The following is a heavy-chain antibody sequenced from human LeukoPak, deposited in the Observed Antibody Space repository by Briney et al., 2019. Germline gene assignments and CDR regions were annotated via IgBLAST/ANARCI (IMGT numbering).Heavy chain of an antibody. J-gene: IGHJ4*02. CDR2: IHTTGST. V-gene: IGHV4-4*07. CDR1: GGSISGYY. Sequence: SETLSLTCTVSGGSISGYYWSWIRQPAGKGLEWIGRIHTTGSTNYNPSFKSRVTMSVDTSKNHFSLKLSSVTAADTAVYYCARDGGSGWYNYWGQGTLVTVSS. D-gene: IGHD6-19*01. CDR3: ARDGGSGWYNY.